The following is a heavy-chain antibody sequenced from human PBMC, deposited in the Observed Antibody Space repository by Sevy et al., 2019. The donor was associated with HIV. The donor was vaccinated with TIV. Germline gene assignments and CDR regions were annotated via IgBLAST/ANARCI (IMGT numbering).Heavy chain of an antibody. CDR1: GFTFDEYG. CDR3: AKLRGSYSAFDY. J-gene: IGHJ4*01. D-gene: IGHD1-26*01. CDR2: INADGSTI. Sequence: GGSLRLSCAASGFTFDEYGMHWVRQAPGKGLEWVASINADGSTIPYVDSVKGRFTISRDNAESSLYLQLNSLRAEDTAVYYCAKLRGSYSAFDYWGQEPWSPSPQ. V-gene: IGHV3-7*01.